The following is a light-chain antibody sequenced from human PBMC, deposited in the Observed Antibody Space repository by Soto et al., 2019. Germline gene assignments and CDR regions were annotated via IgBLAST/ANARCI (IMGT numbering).Light chain of an antibody. V-gene: IGKV1-39*01. CDR2: DVS. CDR3: QQRNIWPPVT. Sequence: DFQMTQSRSSLSASVGDSLTRTCRASHTVTSYLNWYQQKPVKAPKLLIYDVSTLDSGVPSRFSGSASGTDFTLTISSLEPEDSAVYYCQQRNIWPPVTFGQGTRLEIK. CDR1: HTVTSY. J-gene: IGKJ5*01.